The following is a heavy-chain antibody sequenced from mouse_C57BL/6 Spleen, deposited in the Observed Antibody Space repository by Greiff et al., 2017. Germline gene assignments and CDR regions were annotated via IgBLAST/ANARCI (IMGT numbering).Heavy chain of an antibody. CDR3: ARSFYSKTLFDY. CDR1: GYTFTSYW. J-gene: IGHJ2*01. D-gene: IGHD2-5*01. CDR2: IDPSDSYT. Sequence: QVQLQQPGAELVMPGASVKLSCKASGYTFTSYWMHWVKQRPGQGLEWIGEIDPSDSYTNYNQKFKGKSTLTVDKSSSTAYMQLSSLTSEDSAVYYCARSFYSKTLFDYWGQGTTLTVSS. V-gene: IGHV1-69*01.